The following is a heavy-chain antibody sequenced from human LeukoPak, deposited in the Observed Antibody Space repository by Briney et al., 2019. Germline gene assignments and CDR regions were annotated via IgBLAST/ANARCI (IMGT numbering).Heavy chain of an antibody. V-gene: IGHV3-23*01. CDR2: VSPSGGRT. J-gene: IGHJ4*02. CDR1: GFTFSSYA. CDR3: AKVRGVYCSSPAYYYYDA. D-gene: IGHD2-2*01. Sequence: PGGSLRLSCGASGFTFSSYAMSWFRQTPGRGLEWVAGVSPSGGRTIYADSAEGRFTISRDNSNDTVYLQLSSLRAEDSALYYCAKVRGVYCSSPAYYYYDAWGQGTPVTVSS.